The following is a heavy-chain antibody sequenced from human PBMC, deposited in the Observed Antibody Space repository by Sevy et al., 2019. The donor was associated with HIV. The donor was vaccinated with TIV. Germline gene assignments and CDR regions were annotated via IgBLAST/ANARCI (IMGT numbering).Heavy chain of an antibody. J-gene: IGHJ4*02. CDR3: VSGAYYYESRTENFDY. V-gene: IGHV3-33*01. D-gene: IGHD3-22*01. CDR1: GFTFSSYG. CDR2: IWYDGSNK. Sequence: GGSLRLSCAASGFTFSSYGMHWVRQAPGKGLEWVALIWYDGSNKYYADPVKGRFTISRDNSKNTLYLQMYSLGAEDTAVYYCVSGAYYYESRTENFDYWGQGTLVTVSS.